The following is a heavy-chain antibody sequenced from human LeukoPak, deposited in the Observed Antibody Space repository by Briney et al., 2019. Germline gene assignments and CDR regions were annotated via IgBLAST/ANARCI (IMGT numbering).Heavy chain of an antibody. J-gene: IGHJ6*03. CDR3: AGGNVYYYYMDV. CDR1: GGSISSSGYS. Sequence: SSETLSLTCTVSGGSISSSGYSWGWIRQPPGKGLEWFGSIYYSGSTYYDPSLKSRVTISVDTSKNQFSLKLSSVTAADTAVYYCAGGNVYYYYMDVWGKGTTVTVSS. V-gene: IGHV4-39*07. CDR2: IYYSGST. D-gene: IGHD4-23*01.